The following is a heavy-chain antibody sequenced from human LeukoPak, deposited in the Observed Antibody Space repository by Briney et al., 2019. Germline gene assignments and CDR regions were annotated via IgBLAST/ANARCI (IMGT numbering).Heavy chain of an antibody. D-gene: IGHD4-17*01. V-gene: IGHV3-20*04. Sequence: GGSLRLSCAASGFTFDDYGMGWVRQAPGKGLEWVSGINWNGGSTGYADSVKGRFTTSRDNAKNSLYLQMNSLRAEDTALYYCARDGYGDYWSDYWGQGTLVTVSS. CDR1: GFTFDDYG. J-gene: IGHJ4*02. CDR3: ARDGYGDYWSDY. CDR2: INWNGGST.